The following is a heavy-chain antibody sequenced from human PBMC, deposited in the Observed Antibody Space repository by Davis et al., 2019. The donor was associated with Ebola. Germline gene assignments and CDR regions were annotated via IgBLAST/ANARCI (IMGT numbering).Heavy chain of an antibody. D-gene: IGHD4-17*01. CDR1: GFTFSDYA. Sequence: PGGSLRLSCAASGFTFSDYAMHWVRQAPGKGLEWVAVILYDGFTKYYADSGKGRFTISRDSSKNTLYLQMNSLGLEDTAIYFCAKNPTTTVTYFDFWGQGTLVTVSS. CDR3: AKNPTTTVTYFDF. J-gene: IGHJ4*02. V-gene: IGHV3-30-3*02. CDR2: ILYDGFTK.